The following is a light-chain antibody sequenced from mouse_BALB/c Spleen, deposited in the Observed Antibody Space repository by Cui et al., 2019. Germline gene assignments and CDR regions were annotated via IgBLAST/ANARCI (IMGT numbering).Light chain of an antibody. CDR2: STA. Sequence: QILLTQSPAIMSASLGEEITLTCSASSSVSYMHWYQQKSGTSPKLLIYSTANLASGDPSRFSGSGSGTFYSLTISSVEAEDAADYYCHQWSSYPWTFGGGTKLEIK. CDR1: SSVSY. CDR3: HQWSSYPWT. J-gene: IGKJ1*01. V-gene: IGKV4-80*01.